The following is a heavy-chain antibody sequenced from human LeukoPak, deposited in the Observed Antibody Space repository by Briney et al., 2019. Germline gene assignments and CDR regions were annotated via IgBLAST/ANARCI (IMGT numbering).Heavy chain of an antibody. V-gene: IGHV4-59*01. CDR1: GGSFSGYY. CDR3: ARDRYPFDY. Sequence: PSETLSLTCAVYGGSFSGYYWSWIRQPPGKGLEWIGYIYYSGSTNYNPSLKSRVTISVDTSKNQFSLKLSSVTAADTAVYYCARDRYPFDYWGQGTLVTVSS. D-gene: IGHD1-14*01. J-gene: IGHJ4*02. CDR2: IYYSGST.